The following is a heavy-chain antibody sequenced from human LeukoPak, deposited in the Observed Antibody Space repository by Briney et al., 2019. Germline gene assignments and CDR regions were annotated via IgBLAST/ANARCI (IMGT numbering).Heavy chain of an antibody. J-gene: IGHJ4*02. Sequence: GGSLRLSCAASGFTFSSYAMHWVRQAPGKGLEYVSAISNNGGSTYYANSVKGRFTIPRDNSKNTLYLQMGCLRAEDMAVYYCARGGGYYFDYWGQGILVTVSS. CDR2: ISNNGGST. CDR1: GFTFSSYA. D-gene: IGHD3-16*01. V-gene: IGHV3-64*01. CDR3: ARGGGYYFDY.